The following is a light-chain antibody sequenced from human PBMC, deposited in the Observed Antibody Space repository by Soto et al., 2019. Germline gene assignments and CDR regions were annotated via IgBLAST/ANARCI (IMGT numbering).Light chain of an antibody. V-gene: IGLV2-14*01. CDR1: SSDVGGYNY. Sequence: QSALTQPASVSGSPGQSITISCTGTSSDVGGYNYVSWYQQHPGKAPKLMIYEVSNRPSGVSNRFSGSKSVNTASLTISGLQAEDEADYYCSSYTSSSTRVFGGGTKLT. CDR3: SSYTSSSTRV. CDR2: EVS. J-gene: IGLJ2*01.